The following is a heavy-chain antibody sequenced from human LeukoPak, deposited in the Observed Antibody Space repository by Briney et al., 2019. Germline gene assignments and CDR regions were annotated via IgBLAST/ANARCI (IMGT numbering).Heavy chain of an antibody. CDR3: AREDPRTKVPEGMDV. J-gene: IGHJ6*02. CDR2: IYYSGTT. D-gene: IGHD4/OR15-4a*01. Sequence: SETLSLTCTVSGGSISHYYWSWLRQPPGKGLEWIGYIYYSGTTNYNPSLKSRVTISVDTSKNQFSLKLNSVTAADTAVYYCAREDPRTKVPEGMDVWGQGTTVTVSS. CDR1: GGSISHYY. V-gene: IGHV4-59*01.